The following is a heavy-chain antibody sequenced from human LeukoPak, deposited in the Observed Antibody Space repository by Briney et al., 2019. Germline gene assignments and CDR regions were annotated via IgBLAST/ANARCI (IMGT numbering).Heavy chain of an antibody. Sequence: ASVKVSCKASGYTFTSYGISWVRQAPGQGLEWMGWISAYNGNTNYAQKLQGRVTMTTDTSTSTAYMELRSLRSDDTAVYYCASHPTTHYYDSSGYYRDWGQGTLVTVSS. D-gene: IGHD3-22*01. CDR1: GYTFTSYG. CDR3: ASHPTTHYYDSSGYYRD. CDR2: ISAYNGNT. J-gene: IGHJ4*02. V-gene: IGHV1-18*01.